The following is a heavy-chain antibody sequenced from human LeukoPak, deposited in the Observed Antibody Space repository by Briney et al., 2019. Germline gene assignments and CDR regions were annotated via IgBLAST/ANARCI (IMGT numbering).Heavy chain of an antibody. D-gene: IGHD2-15*01. Sequence: PSETLSLTCTVSGGSISSYYWSWIRQSPGKGLEWIGYIFHNGNTNYNPSLKNRVTMSVDTSKNQFSLNLNSMTAADTAVYYCARGGVDCSGGSCYPLCRSDPWGQGALVTVSS. V-gene: IGHV4-59*01. CDR1: GGSISSYY. J-gene: IGHJ5*02. CDR3: ARGGVDCSGGSCYPLCRSDP. CDR2: IFHNGNT.